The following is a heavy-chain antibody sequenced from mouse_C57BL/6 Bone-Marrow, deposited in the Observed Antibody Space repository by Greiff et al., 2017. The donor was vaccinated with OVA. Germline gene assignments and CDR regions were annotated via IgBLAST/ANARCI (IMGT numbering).Heavy chain of an antibody. CDR2: INPNNGGT. CDR3: AGAYDGYYRGYFDY. D-gene: IGHD2-3*01. J-gene: IGHJ2*01. CDR1: GYTFTDYY. Sequence: EVQLQQSGPELVKPGASVKISCKASGYTFTDYYMNWVKQSHGKSLEWIGDINPNNGGTSYNQKFKGKATLTVDKSSSTAYMELRSLTSEDSAVYYCAGAYDGYYRGYFDYWGQGTTLTVSS. V-gene: IGHV1-26*01.